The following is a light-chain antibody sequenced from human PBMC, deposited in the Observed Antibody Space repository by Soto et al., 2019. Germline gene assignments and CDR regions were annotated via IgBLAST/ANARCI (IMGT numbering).Light chain of an antibody. CDR1: NRDVGSYNL. J-gene: IGLJ3*02. Sequence: QSVLTQPASVSGSPGQSITIACTGTNRDVGSYNLVSWYQQRPGEAPKLIISEVRNRPSGISYRFTGSKSGNTASLTISGLQAEDEADYYCQSFDSSLNERVFGGGTKLTVL. CDR2: EVR. V-gene: IGLV2-14*01. CDR3: QSFDSSLNERV.